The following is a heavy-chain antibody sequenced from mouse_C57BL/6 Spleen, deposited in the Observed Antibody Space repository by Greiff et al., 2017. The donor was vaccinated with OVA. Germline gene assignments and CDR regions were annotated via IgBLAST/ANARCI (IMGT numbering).Heavy chain of an antibody. CDR1: GYTFTDYE. Sequence: LVESGAELVRPGASVTLSCKASGYTFTDYEMHWVKQTPVHGLEWIGAIDPETGGTAYNQKFKGQAILTADKSSSTAYMELRSLTSEDSAVYYCTRYWDLEAWFAYWGQGTLVTVSA. D-gene: IGHD4-1*01. J-gene: IGHJ3*01. CDR3: TRYWDLEAWFAY. CDR2: IDPETGGT. V-gene: IGHV1-15*01.